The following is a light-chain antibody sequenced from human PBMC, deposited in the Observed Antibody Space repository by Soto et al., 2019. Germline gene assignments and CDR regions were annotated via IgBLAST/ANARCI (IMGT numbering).Light chain of an antibody. CDR2: KVS. CDR3: IQGTHWPYT. V-gene: IGKV2-30*01. J-gene: IGKJ2*01. CDR1: QSLVYNDGNTY. Sequence: DVVMTQSPLSLPVTLGQPAAISCRSIQSLVYNDGNTYLNWFQQRPGQSPRRLIYKVSNRDSGVPDRFSGSGSGTDFTLKISRVEAEDVGIYYCIQGTHWPYTFDQGTKLEIK.